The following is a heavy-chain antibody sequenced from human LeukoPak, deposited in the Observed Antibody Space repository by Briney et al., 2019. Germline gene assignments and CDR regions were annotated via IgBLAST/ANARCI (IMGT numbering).Heavy chain of an antibody. Sequence: GGSLRLSCAASGFTVSSNYMTWVRQAPGKGLEWVSVIYKSAITYYADTVRGRFTISRDNAKNSLCLQMNSLRAEDTAVYYCAREASGYSSSWYGNWFDPWGQGTLVTVSS. CDR2: IYKSAIT. CDR1: GFTVSSNY. D-gene: IGHD6-13*01. CDR3: AREASGYSSSWYGNWFDP. J-gene: IGHJ5*02. V-gene: IGHV3-53*01.